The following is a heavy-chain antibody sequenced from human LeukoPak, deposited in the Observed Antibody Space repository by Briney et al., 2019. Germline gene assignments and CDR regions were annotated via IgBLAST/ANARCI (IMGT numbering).Heavy chain of an antibody. CDR1: GGSINSRGHY. CDR2: IYYSGST. Sequence: SETLSLTCTVSGGSINSRGHYWGWIRQPPGKGLEWIGYIYYSGSTNYNPSLKSRVTISVDTSKNQFSLKLSSVTAADTAVHYCARDGYYGMDVWGQGTTVTVSS. V-gene: IGHV4-61*08. J-gene: IGHJ6*02. CDR3: ARDGYYGMDV.